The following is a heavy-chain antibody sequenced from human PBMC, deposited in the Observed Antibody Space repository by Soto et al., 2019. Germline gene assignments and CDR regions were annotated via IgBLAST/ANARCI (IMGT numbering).Heavy chain of an antibody. CDR3: ARDINGGYQCLVGNAFDM. CDR2: INPSGGST. CDR1: GYTFTSYY. Sequence: QVQLVQSGAEVKKPGASVKVSCKASGYTFTSYYMHWVRQAPGQVLEWMGIINPSGGSTSYAQKFQGRVTMTRETSTSRVYMELSSLGAEDTAVYYCARDINGGYQCLVGNAFDMWGQGTMVTVSS. D-gene: IGHD6-19*01. V-gene: IGHV1-46*01. J-gene: IGHJ3*02.